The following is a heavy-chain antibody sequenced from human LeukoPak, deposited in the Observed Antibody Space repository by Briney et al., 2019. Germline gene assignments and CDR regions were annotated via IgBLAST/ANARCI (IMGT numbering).Heavy chain of an antibody. CDR2: IYYSGST. J-gene: IGHJ3*02. D-gene: IGHD3-10*01. CDR1: GGSISSYY. CDR3: ARGRVLLWFGEAPALAFDI. V-gene: IGHV4-59*01. Sequence: SETLSLTCTVSGGSISSYYWSWIRQPPGKGLEWIGYIYYSGSTNYNPSLKSRVTISVDTSKNQFSLKLSSVTAAATAVYYCARGRVLLWFGEAPALAFDIWGQGTMVTVSS.